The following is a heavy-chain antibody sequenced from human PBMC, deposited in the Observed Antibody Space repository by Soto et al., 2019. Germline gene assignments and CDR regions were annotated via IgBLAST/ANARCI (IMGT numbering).Heavy chain of an antibody. Sequence: GASVKVSCKASGYSFTSLDIKWVRQAPGQGLEWMGMINPSGGSTIYAQQLQGRVTMTRDTSTSTVYMELTSLRSEDTAVYYCERGDSSGYYGFVDYWRQGTLVTVTS. J-gene: IGHJ4*02. CDR2: INPSGGST. D-gene: IGHD3-22*01. V-gene: IGHV1-46*01. CDR3: ERGDSSGYYGFVDY. CDR1: GYSFTSLD.